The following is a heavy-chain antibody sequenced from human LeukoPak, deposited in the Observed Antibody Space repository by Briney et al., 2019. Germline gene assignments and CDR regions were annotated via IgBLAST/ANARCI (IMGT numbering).Heavy chain of an antibody. D-gene: IGHD6-13*01. CDR2: ISSSSSYI. CDR1: GFTFSSYA. CDR3: ARDSVAAADPYYYYYYGMDV. Sequence: PGGSLRLSCAASGFTFSSYAMNWVRQAPGKGLEWVSSISSSSSYIYYADSVKGRFTISRDNAKNSLYLQMNSLRAEDTAVYYCARDSVAAADPYYYYYYGMDVWGQGTTVTVSS. J-gene: IGHJ6*01. V-gene: IGHV3-21*01.